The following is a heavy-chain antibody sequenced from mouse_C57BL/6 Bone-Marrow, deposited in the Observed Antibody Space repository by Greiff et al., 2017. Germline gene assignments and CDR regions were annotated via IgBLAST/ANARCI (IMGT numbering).Heavy chain of an antibody. Sequence: VQLKQSGPELVKPGASVKISCKASGYSFTDYNMNWVKQSNGKSLEWIGVINPNYGTTSYNQKFKGKATLTVDQSSSTAYMQINSLTSEDAAVYYCARQLRLLGAMDYWGQGTSVTVSS. D-gene: IGHD3-2*02. CDR2: INPNYGTT. J-gene: IGHJ4*01. CDR3: ARQLRLLGAMDY. V-gene: IGHV1-39*01. CDR1: GYSFTDYN.